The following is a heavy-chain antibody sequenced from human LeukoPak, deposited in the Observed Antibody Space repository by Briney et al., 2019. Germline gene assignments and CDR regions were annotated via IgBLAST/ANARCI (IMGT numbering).Heavy chain of an antibody. CDR1: GGSIRSSSYY. J-gene: IGHJ4*02. V-gene: IGHV4-39*01. CDR2: MYYSGGT. CDR3: ARHVYGSGSYYLR. D-gene: IGHD3-10*01. Sequence: SETLSLTCTVSGGSIRSSSYYWGWIRQPPGKGLEWIGSMYYSGGTYYNPSLKSRVTISVDTSKNQFSLKLSSVTAADTAVYYCARHVYGSGSYYLRWGQGTLITVSS.